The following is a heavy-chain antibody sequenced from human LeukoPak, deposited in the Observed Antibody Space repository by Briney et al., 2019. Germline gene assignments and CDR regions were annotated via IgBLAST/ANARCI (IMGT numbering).Heavy chain of an antibody. CDR3: ARSTGALGGVKGSRAFDI. Sequence: SETLSLTCTVSGGSISSYYWSWIRQPPGKGLEWIGYIYYSGSTNYNPSLKSRVTISVDTSKNQFSLKLSSVTAADTAVYYCARSTGALGGVKGSRAFDIWGQGTMVTVSS. D-gene: IGHD3-16*01. J-gene: IGHJ3*02. V-gene: IGHV4-59*08. CDR2: IYYSGST. CDR1: GGSISSYY.